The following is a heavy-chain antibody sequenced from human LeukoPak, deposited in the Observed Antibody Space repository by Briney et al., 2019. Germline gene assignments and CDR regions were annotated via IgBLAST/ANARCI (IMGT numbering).Heavy chain of an antibody. V-gene: IGHV1-46*01. J-gene: IGHJ4*02. CDR2: INPSGGSA. CDR3: ARETMAPPYSSGWYAWGY. D-gene: IGHD6-19*01. CDR1: GYTFTSYY. Sequence: ASVKVSCKASGYTFTSYYMHWVRQAPGQGLEWMGIINPSGGSASYAQKFQGRVTMTRDTSTSTAYMELRSLRSDDTAVYYCARETMAPPYSSGWYAWGYWGQGTLVTVSS.